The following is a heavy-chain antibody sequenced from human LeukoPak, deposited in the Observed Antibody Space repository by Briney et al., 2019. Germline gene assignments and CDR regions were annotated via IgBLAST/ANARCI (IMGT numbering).Heavy chain of an antibody. CDR2: QSSDGSDK. Sequence: GGSLRLSCAASGFTFASYAMHWVRLAPGKGLEWVAVQSSDGSDKFYAASVRGRFTISRDNSKHTLFLQMSRLRAEDTAVYYCARVLTTKQLLFDAFDVWGQGTMVTVSS. J-gene: IGHJ3*01. V-gene: IGHV3-30*15. CDR1: GFTFASYA. CDR3: ARVLTTKQLLFDAFDV. D-gene: IGHD6-6*01.